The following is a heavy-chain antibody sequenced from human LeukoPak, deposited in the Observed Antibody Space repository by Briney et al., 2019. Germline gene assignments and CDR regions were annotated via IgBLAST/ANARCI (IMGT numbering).Heavy chain of an antibody. CDR2: ISSTSNYI. CDR3: ARTVFGAYSWFDP. Sequence: GGSLRLSCAASGFTFSSYDMNWVRQAPGKGLEWVSSISSTSNYINYADSVKGRFTISRDNAKSSLYLQMNSLRVEDTAVYYCARTVFGAYSWFDPWGQGALVTVSS. V-gene: IGHV3-21*01. D-gene: IGHD3-3*01. CDR1: GFTFSSYD. J-gene: IGHJ5*02.